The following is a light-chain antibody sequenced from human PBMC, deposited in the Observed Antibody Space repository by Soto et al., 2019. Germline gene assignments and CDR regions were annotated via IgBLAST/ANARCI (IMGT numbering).Light chain of an antibody. CDR2: AAS. J-gene: IGKJ4*01. CDR3: QQLSRYPLT. V-gene: IGKV1-39*01. CDR1: QSISSY. Sequence: DIQMTQFPPALSASVGDRVSITCRASQSISSYLNWYQQKPGKAPEVLIYAASNLQSGVPSRFSGSGSGTDFTLTISSLQPEDFATYYCQQLSRYPLTFGGGTKWIS.